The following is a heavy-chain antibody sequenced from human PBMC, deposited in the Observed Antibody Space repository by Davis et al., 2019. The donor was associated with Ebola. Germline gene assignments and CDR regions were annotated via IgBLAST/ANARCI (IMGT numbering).Heavy chain of an antibody. D-gene: IGHD4/OR15-4a*01. V-gene: IGHV3-74*01. Sequence: HTGGSLRLSCAASGFTFYSYAMHWVRQAPGKGLVWVSRINGDETITAYADSVQGRFAVSRDNTKNTLYLQMNSLRAEDTDVYYCTKDFDYVNGYWGQGTLVTVSS. CDR3: TKDFDYVNGY. CDR1: GFTFYSYA. CDR2: INGDETIT. J-gene: IGHJ4*02.